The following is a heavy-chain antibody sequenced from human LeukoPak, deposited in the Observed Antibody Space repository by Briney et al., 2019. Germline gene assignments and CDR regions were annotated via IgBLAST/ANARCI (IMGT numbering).Heavy chain of an antibody. CDR3: ASTGYGVRDY. J-gene: IGHJ4*02. Sequence: GGSLRLSCAASGFTFNNYAMSWVRQDPGKGLEWVSTISGGGGSTFYADSVKGRLTISRDNSKSTLYLQMNSLRAEDTAVYYCASTGYGVRDYWGQGTLVTVSS. D-gene: IGHD4-17*01. CDR1: GFTFNNYA. V-gene: IGHV3-23*01. CDR2: ISGGGGST.